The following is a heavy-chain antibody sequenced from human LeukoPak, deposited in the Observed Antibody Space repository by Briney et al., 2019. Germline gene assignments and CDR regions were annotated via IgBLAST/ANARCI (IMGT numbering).Heavy chain of an antibody. CDR2: ISGSGGST. J-gene: IGHJ4*02. CDR3: AETGGY. V-gene: IGHV3-23*01. CDR1: GGSISTSNYY. Sequence: PSETLSLTCTVSGGSISTSNYYWGWIRQPPGKGLEWVSAISGSGGSTYYADSVKGRFTISRDNSKNTLYLQMNSLRAEDTAVYYCAETGGYWGQGALVTVSS. D-gene: IGHD2-15*01.